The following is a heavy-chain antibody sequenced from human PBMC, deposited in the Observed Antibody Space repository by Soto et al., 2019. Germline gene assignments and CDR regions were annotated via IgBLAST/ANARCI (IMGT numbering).Heavy chain of an antibody. CDR3: AREVGYCTVGSCYTYFHH. J-gene: IGHJ1*01. Sequence: QVQLVQSGAEVKKPGASVKVSCKASGYTFASYTMHWVRQAPGQRLEWMGWINAGNGNTKYSQKFQGRVTMTRDTSASTAHMQLSSLRSEATAVYYCAREVGYCTVGSCYTYFHHWGQGTLVTVSS. CDR1: GYTFASYT. V-gene: IGHV1-3*01. D-gene: IGHD2-15*01. CDR2: INAGNGNT.